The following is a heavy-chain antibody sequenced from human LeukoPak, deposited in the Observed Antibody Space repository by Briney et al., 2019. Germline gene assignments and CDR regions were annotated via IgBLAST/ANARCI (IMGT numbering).Heavy chain of an antibody. J-gene: IGHJ4*02. CDR1: GYTFTTHD. CDR3: VRTPPNWGFDY. Sequence: ALVKVSCKASGYTFTTHDINWVRQATGPGLEWMGWMSPNSGDTGYAQKFQGRVTMTSDSSISTAFMELSSLRSEDTAIYYCVRTPPNWGFDYWGQGTLVTVSS. D-gene: IGHD7-27*01. CDR2: MSPNSGDT. V-gene: IGHV1-8*01.